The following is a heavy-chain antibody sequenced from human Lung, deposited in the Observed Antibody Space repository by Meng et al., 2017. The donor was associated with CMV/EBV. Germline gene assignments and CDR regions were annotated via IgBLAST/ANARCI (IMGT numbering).Heavy chain of an antibody. D-gene: IGHD2-2*01. V-gene: IGHV4-39*06. CDR3: AAVAPGNIVPAPGAIGDWYFDP. Sequence: SETLSLXXTVSGSTISSCSFYWGWIRPAPGKGLEWIGNIYYSGSNYYNSSLKSRVTISVDTTRNQFPLKLSPVTAADTAVYYCAAVAPGNIVPAPGAIGDWYFDPWGHGTXVTVSS. CDR1: GSTISSCSFY. CDR2: IYYSGSN. J-gene: IGHJ2*01.